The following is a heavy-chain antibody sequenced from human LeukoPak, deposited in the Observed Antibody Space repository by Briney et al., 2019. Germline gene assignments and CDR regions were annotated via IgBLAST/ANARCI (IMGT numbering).Heavy chain of an antibody. CDR1: GCSISCYF. Sequence: PSETLSLTCTGSGCSISCYFWRWIRQAPGKGLEWIGHIHYSGNTNYNPSLKSRVTISVDTSKNQFSLKVNSVTAADTAVYYCARYYCGGDCYGVDYWGQGALVTVSS. CDR3: ARYYCGGDCYGVDY. J-gene: IGHJ4*02. CDR2: IHYSGNT. V-gene: IGHV4-59*01. D-gene: IGHD2-21*02.